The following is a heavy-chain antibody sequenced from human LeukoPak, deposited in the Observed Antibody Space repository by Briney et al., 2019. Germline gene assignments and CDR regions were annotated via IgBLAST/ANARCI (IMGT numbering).Heavy chain of an antibody. J-gene: IGHJ4*02. V-gene: IGHV3-9*01. Sequence: PGRSLRLSCAASGFTFGDYAMHWVRQAPGKGLEWVSGVSWNSGSIGYADSVKGRFTISRDNAKNSLYLQMNSLRAEDTALYYCAKDFTIFGVVPSYFDYWGQGTLVTVSS. CDR2: VSWNSGSI. CDR1: GFTFGDYA. D-gene: IGHD3-3*01. CDR3: AKDFTIFGVVPSYFDY.